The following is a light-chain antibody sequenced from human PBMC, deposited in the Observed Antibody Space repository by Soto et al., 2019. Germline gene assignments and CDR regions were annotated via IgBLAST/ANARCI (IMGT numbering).Light chain of an antibody. V-gene: IGKV3-15*01. CDR1: QSVSSN. CDR2: GAS. Sequence: EIVVTQSPATLSVSPGERATLSCRASQSVSSNLAWYQQKPGQAPRLLIFGASTRATGIPARFSGSGSGTEFTLTISSLQSEDVAADYCQQYNSSPPLTFGGGTKVEIK. CDR3: QQYNSSPPLT. J-gene: IGKJ4*01.